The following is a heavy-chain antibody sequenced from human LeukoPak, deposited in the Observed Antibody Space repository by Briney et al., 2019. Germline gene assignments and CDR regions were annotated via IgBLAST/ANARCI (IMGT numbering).Heavy chain of an antibody. D-gene: IGHD3-10*01. CDR3: AKASVWTMVRVVSYFDE. CDR2: ISGSGGST. J-gene: IGHJ4*02. CDR1: GFTFSSYA. V-gene: IGHV3-23*01. Sequence: GGSLRLSCAASGFTFSSYAMSWVRQAPGKGLEWVSAISGSGGSTYYADSVKGRFTISRGNSKKTLDLQMHSLRAEDTAIYYCAKASVWTMVRVVSYFDEWGQGIQVTVSS.